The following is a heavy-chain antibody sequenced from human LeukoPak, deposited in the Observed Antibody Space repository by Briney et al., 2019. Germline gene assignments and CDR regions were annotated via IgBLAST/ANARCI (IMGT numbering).Heavy chain of an antibody. CDR1: GGSISSYY. CDR3: ARSQRQWELPPGD. CDR2: IYYSGST. Sequence: SETLSLTCTVSGGSISSYYWSWIRQPPGKGLAWIGYIYYSGSTNYNPSLKSRVTISVDTSKNQFSLKLSSVTAADTAVYYCARSQRQWELPPGDWGQGTLVTVSS. V-gene: IGHV4-59*01. D-gene: IGHD1-26*01. J-gene: IGHJ4*02.